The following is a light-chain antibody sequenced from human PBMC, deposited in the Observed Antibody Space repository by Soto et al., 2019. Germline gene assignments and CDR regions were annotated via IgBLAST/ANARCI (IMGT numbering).Light chain of an antibody. Sequence: QAVLPQPHSASGTPGQRVTISCSGSSSNIGSNTGNWYQQLPGTAPKLLIYSNNHRPSGVPGRFSGSRSGTSGSLAISGLQSEDEADYYCSTWDDSLNGGVFGGGTKLTVL. CDR3: STWDDSLNGGV. J-gene: IGLJ3*02. CDR2: SNN. V-gene: IGLV1-44*01. CDR1: SSNIGSNT.